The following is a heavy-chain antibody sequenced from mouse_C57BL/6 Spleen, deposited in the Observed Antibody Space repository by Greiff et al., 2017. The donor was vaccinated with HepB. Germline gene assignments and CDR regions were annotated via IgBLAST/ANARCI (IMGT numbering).Heavy chain of an antibody. J-gene: IGHJ4*01. Sequence: QVHVKQSGAELVKPGASVKISCKASGYAFSSYWMNWVKQRPGKGLEWIGQIYPGDGDTNYNGKFKGKATLTADKSSSTAYMQLSSLTSEDSAVYFCARVYYGSSSAMDYWGQGTSVTVSS. CDR3: ARVYYGSSSAMDY. CDR1: GYAFSSYW. CDR2: IYPGDGDT. D-gene: IGHD1-1*01. V-gene: IGHV1-80*01.